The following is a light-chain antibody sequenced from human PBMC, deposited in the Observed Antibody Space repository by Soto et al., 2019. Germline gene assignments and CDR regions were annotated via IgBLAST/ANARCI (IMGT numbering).Light chain of an antibody. CDR1: SSDVGAYIF. V-gene: IGLV2-8*01. J-gene: IGLJ1*01. CDR3: AAWDDSLNGNV. CDR2: DVN. Sequence: QSVLTQPPSASGSPGQSVTISCTGTSSDVGAYIFVSWYQQHPGKAPKLMVYDVNRRPPGVPDRFFGSKSGNTASLTVSGLQAEDEADYCCAAWDDSLNGNVFRTGTKVTVL.